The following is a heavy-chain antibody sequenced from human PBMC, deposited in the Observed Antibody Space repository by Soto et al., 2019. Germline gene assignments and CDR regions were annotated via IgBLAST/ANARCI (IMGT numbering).Heavy chain of an antibody. V-gene: IGHV1-24*01. D-gene: IGHD6-13*01. CDR3: ASSGSNGSSWYFDY. Sequence: GESLKISCKVSGYTLTELSMHWVRQAPGKGLEWMGGFDPEDGETIYAQKFQGRVTMTEDTSTDTAYMELSRLRSEDTAVYYCASSGSNGSSWYFDYWGQGTLVTVSS. J-gene: IGHJ4*02. CDR1: GYTLTELS. CDR2: FDPEDGET.